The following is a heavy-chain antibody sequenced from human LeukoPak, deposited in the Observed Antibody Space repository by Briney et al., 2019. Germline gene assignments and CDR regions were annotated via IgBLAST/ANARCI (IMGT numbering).Heavy chain of an antibody. CDR3: TSQGSGYDSPIDY. CDR1: GFTFSSYE. V-gene: IGHV3-21*05. J-gene: IGHJ4*02. D-gene: IGHD5-12*01. CDR2: ISSSSSYI. Sequence: AGGSLRLSCAASGFTFSSYEMNWVRQAPGKGLEWVSYISSSSSYIYYADSVKGRFTISRDNAKNSLFLQMNSLRVEDTALYYCTSQGSGYDSPIDYWGQGTLITVSS.